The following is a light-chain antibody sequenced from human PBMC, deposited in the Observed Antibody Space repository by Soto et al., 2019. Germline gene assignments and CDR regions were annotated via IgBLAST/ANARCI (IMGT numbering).Light chain of an antibody. CDR1: QTISSW. J-gene: IGKJ1*01. CDR2: KAS. CDR3: QQYSSFSRT. V-gene: IGKV1-5*03. Sequence: DVQMTQSPSTLSGSVGDRATITCRASQTISSWLAWYQQKPGKAPKLLIYKASTLKSGVPSRFSGSGSGTEFTLTISSLQPDDFATFYCQQYSSFSRTFGQGTKVDI.